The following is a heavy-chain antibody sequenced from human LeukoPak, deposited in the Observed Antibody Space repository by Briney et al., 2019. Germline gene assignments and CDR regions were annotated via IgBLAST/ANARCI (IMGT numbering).Heavy chain of an antibody. CDR3: AREPFDYGDSGGGLDY. V-gene: IGHV3-21*01. CDR1: GFTFSSYS. D-gene: IGHD4-17*01. CDR2: ISSSNSYI. J-gene: IGHJ4*02. Sequence: GRSLRLSCAASGFTFSSYSMNWVRQAPGKGLEWVSSISSSNSYIYYADSVKGRFTISRDNAKNSLYLQMNSLRAEDTAVYYCAREPFDYGDSGGGLDYWGQGTLVTVSS.